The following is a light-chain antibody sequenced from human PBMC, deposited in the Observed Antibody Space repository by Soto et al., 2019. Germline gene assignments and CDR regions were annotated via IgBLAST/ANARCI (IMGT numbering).Light chain of an antibody. J-gene: IGKJ3*01. Sequence: ETVMTQSPATLSVSPGERPTLSCRASQSVSSNLAWYQQKPGQAPRLLIYDASTRATGIPARFSGSGSGTEVTLTISSLQSEDVAVYYCQQYNTWPLTFGPGTKVDIK. CDR1: QSVSSN. CDR3: QQYNTWPLT. V-gene: IGKV3-15*01. CDR2: DAS.